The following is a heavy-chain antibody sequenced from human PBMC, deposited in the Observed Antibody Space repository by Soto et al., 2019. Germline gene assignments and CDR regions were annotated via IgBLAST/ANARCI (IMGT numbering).Heavy chain of an antibody. D-gene: IGHD4-17*01. J-gene: IGHJ5*02. V-gene: IGHV3-30*04. CDR2: ISYDGRNK. CDR1: GFSFSKDA. Sequence: VESGGGVVQPGRSLQLSCTASGFSFSKDAMHWVRQAPGKGLEWVAVISYDGRNKDDADSVKGRFTISRDNSKSTLFLQMNSLGPADTAIYYCAREIHRGDYGPLDLWGQGTLVTVS. CDR3: AREIHRGDYGPLDL.